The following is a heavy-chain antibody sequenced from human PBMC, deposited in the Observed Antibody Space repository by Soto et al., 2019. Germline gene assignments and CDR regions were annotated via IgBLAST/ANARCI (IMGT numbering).Heavy chain of an antibody. Sequence: QVQLVESGGGVVQPGTSLRLSCAASGFSFSSYAMHWVRQAPGKGLEWVAALWYDGSNQNYAGSVKGRFTISRDNSKSTVYLQMNSLKAEDTAVYYCARDINDFWSGYLYWGHGTLVTVSS. CDR1: GFSFSSYA. CDR3: ARDINDFWSGYLY. J-gene: IGHJ4*01. V-gene: IGHV3-33*01. D-gene: IGHD3-3*01. CDR2: LWYDGSNQ.